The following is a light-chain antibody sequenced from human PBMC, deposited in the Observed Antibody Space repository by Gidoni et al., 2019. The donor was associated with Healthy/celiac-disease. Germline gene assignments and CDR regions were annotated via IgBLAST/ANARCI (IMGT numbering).Light chain of an antibody. CDR2: RNN. Sequence: QSVLTQPPSASGTPGQRATIPCSGSSSNIGSTYVHWYQQLPGTAPKLLIYRNNQRPSGVPDRFSGSKSGTSASLAISGLRSEDEADYYCAAWDDSLSGRVFGGGTKLTVL. J-gene: IGLJ3*02. V-gene: IGLV1-47*01. CDR3: AAWDDSLSGRV. CDR1: SSNIGSTY.